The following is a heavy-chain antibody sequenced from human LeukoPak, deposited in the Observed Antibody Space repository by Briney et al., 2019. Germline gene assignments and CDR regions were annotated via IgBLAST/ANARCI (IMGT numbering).Heavy chain of an antibody. Sequence: VKVSCKASGYTFTSYDINWVRQATGQGLEWMGWMNPNSGNTGYAQKFQGRVTITRNTSISTAYMELSSLRSEETAVYYCARGYPGRYDFWSGYYRGVGNYMDVWGKGTTVTVSS. CDR3: ARGYPGRYDFWSGYYRGVGNYMDV. CDR2: MNPNSGNT. CDR1: GYTFTSYD. J-gene: IGHJ6*03. D-gene: IGHD3-3*01. V-gene: IGHV1-8*03.